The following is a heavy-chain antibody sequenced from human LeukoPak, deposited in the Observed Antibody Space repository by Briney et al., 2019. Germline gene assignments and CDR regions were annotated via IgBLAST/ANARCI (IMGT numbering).Heavy chain of an antibody. CDR1: GFNFYNYA. Sequence: PGGSLRLSCAVSGFNFYNYAMSWVRQAPGKGLEWVSAIDGSGAHTFYTDSVKGRLTISRDNSKNRLYLQANSLRAEDTAIYYCAKGSTKWELYDYWGQGTLVSVSS. V-gene: IGHV3-23*05. J-gene: IGHJ4*02. CDR2: IDGSGAHT. CDR3: AKGSTKWELYDY. D-gene: IGHD1-26*01.